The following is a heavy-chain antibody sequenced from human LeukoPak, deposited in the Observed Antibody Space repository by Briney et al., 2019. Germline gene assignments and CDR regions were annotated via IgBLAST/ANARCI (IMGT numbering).Heavy chain of an antibody. CDR2: IYYSGST. CDR1: GVSISSYY. D-gene: IGHD3-10*01. CDR3: AGSTSGDWFDP. Sequence: SETLSLTCTVSGVSISSYYWSWIRQPPGKGLEWIGYIYYSGSTNYNPSLKSRVTISVDTSKNQFSLKLSSVTAADTAVYYCAGSTSGDWFDPWGQGTLVTVSS. J-gene: IGHJ5*02. V-gene: IGHV4-59*01.